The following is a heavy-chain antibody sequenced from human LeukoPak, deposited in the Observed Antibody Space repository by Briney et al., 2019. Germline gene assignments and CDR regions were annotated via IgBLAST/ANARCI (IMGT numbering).Heavy chain of an antibody. Sequence: GGSLRLSCAASGFTFSSYGVHWVRQAPGKGLEWVAFIRYDGSNKYYADSVKGRFTISRDNSKNTLYLQMNSLRTGDTAVYYCARSYYYDTAWYFDLWGRGTLVTVSS. J-gene: IGHJ2*01. V-gene: IGHV3-30*02. D-gene: IGHD3-22*01. CDR2: IRYDGSNK. CDR3: ARSYYYDTAWYFDL. CDR1: GFTFSSYG.